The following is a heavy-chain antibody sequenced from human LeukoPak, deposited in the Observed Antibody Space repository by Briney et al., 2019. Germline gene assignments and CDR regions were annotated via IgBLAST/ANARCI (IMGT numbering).Heavy chain of an antibody. D-gene: IGHD2-8*02. V-gene: IGHV3-53*01. J-gene: IGHJ5*02. Sequence: PGGSLRLSCAASGFTVSSNYMSWVRQAPGKGLEWVSVIYSGGSTYYADSVKGRFTISRDNAKNTLYLQMSSLRAEDTAVYYCARVLTGSWDWFDPWGQGTLVTASS. CDR2: IYSGGST. CDR3: ARVLTGSWDWFDP. CDR1: GFTVSSNY.